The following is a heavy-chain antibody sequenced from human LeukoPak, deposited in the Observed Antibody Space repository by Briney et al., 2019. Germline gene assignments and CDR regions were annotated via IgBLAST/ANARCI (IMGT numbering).Heavy chain of an antibody. V-gene: IGHV4-4*07. Sequence: SETLSLTCTVSGGSISSYYWSWIRQPAGKGLEWIGRIYTSGSTNYNPSLKSRVTMSVDTSKNQFSLKLSSVTAADTAVYYCARGNTSPIAAAVFDPWGQGTLVTVSS. D-gene: IGHD6-13*01. CDR3: ARGNTSPIAAAVFDP. CDR1: GGSISSYY. J-gene: IGHJ5*02. CDR2: IYTSGST.